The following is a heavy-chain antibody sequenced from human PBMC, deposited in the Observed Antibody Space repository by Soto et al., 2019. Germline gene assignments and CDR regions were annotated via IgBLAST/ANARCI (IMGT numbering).Heavy chain of an antibody. D-gene: IGHD3-16*01. V-gene: IGHV3-9*01. CDR1: GFTFDDYA. CDR2: ISWNSGSI. J-gene: IGHJ6*03. CDR3: AKGPWGTYYMDV. Sequence: EVQLVESGGGLVQPGRSLRLSCAASGFTFDDYAMHWVRQAPGKGLEWVSGISWNSGSIGYADSVKGRFTISRDNAKNSLYLQMNSLRAEDTALYYCAKGPWGTYYMDVWGKGTTVTVSS.